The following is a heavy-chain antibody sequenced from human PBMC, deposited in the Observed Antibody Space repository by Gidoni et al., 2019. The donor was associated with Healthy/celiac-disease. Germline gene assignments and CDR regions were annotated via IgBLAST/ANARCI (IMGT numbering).Heavy chain of an antibody. V-gene: IGHV3-23*01. CDR1: GLASSSYA. D-gene: IGHD3-10*01. J-gene: IGHJ4*02. Sequence: EVKRLGSGGGLVQPGGSLRLSCAASGLASSSYAMSWVRQAPGKGLEWVSVISGSCRRTYYADSVKGRFTISRDNSKNTLYLQMNSLRAEDTAVYYCAKVIRTGFQCFDYWGQGTLVTVSS. CDR3: AKVIRTGFQCFDY. CDR2: ISGSCRRT.